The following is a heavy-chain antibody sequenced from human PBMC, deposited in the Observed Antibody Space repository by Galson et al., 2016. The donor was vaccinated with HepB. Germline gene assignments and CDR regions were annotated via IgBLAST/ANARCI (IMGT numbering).Heavy chain of an antibody. CDR2: INAYNGNT. D-gene: IGHD3-3*01. CDR1: GYTFTDYG. J-gene: IGHJ6*02. V-gene: IGHV1-18*04. CDR3: ARDRGYDFWSAYSTAYYYGLDV. Sequence: SVKVSCKASGYTFTDYGISWVRQAPGQGLEWMGWINAYNGNTNYAQKLQGRVTMTTDTSTSTAYMELRSLRSDDTAVYFCARDRGYDFWSAYSTAYYYGLDVWGQGTTVTVSS.